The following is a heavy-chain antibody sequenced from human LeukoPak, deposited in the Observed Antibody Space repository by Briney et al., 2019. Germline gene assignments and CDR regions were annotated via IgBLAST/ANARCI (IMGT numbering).Heavy chain of an antibody. J-gene: IGHJ4*02. CDR1: GGSISSYY. D-gene: IGHD3-22*01. CDR3: AREGYSDSIDYYANFDY. CDR2: IYTSGST. V-gene: IGHV4-4*07. Sequence: TSETLSLTCTVSGGSISSYYWSWIRQPAGKGLEWIGRIYTSGSTNYNPSLKSRLTMSVDTSKSQFSLRLNSVTAADTAVYYCAREGYSDSIDYYANFDYWGQGTLVTVSS.